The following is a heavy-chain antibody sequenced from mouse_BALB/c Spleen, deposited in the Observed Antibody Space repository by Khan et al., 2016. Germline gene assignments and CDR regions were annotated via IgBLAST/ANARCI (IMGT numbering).Heavy chain of an antibody. Sequence: QVQLQQSGAELMKPGASVKISCKATGYTFGSYWIEWVKQRPGHGLEWIGEILPGSGSTNYNENFKVTATFTADTSSNTAYRQLRSLTCEDSAVYYCARGAYWGQGTLVAVSA. J-gene: IGHJ3*01. CDR2: ILPGSGST. V-gene: IGHV1-9*01. CDR3: ARGAY. CDR1: GYTFGSYW.